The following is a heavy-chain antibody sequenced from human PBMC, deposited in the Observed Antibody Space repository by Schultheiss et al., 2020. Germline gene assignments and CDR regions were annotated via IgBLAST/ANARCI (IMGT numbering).Heavy chain of an antibody. CDR1: GYSISSYY. CDR3: ASIGYCSGGSCPDY. Sequence: SETLSLTCTVSGYSISSYYWSWIRQPPGKGLEWIGYIYYSGSTNYNPSLKSRVTISVDTSKNQFSLMLSSVTAADTAVYYCASIGYCSGGSCPDYWGQGTMVTVSS. D-gene: IGHD2-15*01. CDR2: IYYSGST. J-gene: IGHJ4*02. V-gene: IGHV4-59*08.